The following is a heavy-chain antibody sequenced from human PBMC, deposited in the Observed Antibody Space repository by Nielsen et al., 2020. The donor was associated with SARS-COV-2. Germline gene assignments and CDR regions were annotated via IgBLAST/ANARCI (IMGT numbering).Heavy chain of an antibody. CDR1: GFTFSSYW. J-gene: IGHJ6*02. V-gene: IGHV3-33*08. CDR3: ARGITVTDDAYYYYGMDV. D-gene: IGHD4-11*01. Sequence: GESLKVSCAASGFTFSSYWMSWVRQAPGKGLEWVAVIWYDGSNKYYADSVKGRFTISRDNSKNTLYLQMNSLRAEDTAVYYCARGITVTDDAYYYYGMDVWGQGTTVTVSS. CDR2: IWYDGSNK.